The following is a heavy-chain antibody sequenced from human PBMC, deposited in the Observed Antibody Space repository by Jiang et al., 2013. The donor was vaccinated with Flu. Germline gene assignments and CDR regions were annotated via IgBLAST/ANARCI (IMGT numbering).Heavy chain of an antibody. D-gene: IGHD6-6*01. Sequence: WLGRTYYRSKWYNDYAVSVKSRITINPDTSKNQFSLQLNSVTPEDTAVYYCARSAYSSSLFLSYYYYGMDVWGQGTTVTVSS. CDR3: ARSAYSSSLFLSYYYYGMDV. CDR2: TYYRSKWYN. J-gene: IGHJ6*02. V-gene: IGHV6-1*01.